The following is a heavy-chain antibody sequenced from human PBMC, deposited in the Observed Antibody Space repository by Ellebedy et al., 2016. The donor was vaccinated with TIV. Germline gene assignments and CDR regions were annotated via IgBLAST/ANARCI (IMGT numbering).Heavy chain of an antibody. V-gene: IGHV3-30*01. CDR1: GFTFSNYA. CDR3: VREGYSNGGLGDFDY. CDR2: VSNDASQK. J-gene: IGHJ4*02. Sequence: GESLKISCAASGFTFSNYAVHLVRQAPGKGLEWVAVVSNDASQKYYADSVKGRFTISRDNFRNTLFLQMNSVRPEDTALYYCVREGYSNGGLGDFDYWGQGTLVSVSS. D-gene: IGHD3-22*01.